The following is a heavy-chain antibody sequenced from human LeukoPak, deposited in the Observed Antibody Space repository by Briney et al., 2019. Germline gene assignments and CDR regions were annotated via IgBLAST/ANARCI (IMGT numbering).Heavy chain of an antibody. Sequence: PGGSLRLSCAASGFTFSSYEMSWVRQAPGKGLEWVGRIKSKTDGGTTDYAAPVKGRFTISRDDSKNTLYLQMNSLKTEDTAVYYCTTPYNYDSSGYPGDWGQGTLVTVSS. CDR2: IKSKTDGGTT. V-gene: IGHV3-15*01. J-gene: IGHJ4*02. D-gene: IGHD3-22*01. CDR3: TTPYNYDSSGYPGD. CDR1: GFTFSSYE.